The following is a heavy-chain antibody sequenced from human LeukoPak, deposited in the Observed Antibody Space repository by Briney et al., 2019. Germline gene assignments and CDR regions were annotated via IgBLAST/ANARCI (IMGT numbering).Heavy chain of an antibody. D-gene: IGHD3-10*01. CDR2: VSSSSSYI. Sequence: GGSLRLSCAASGFTFSSYSMTWVRQAPGKGLEWVSSVSSSSSYIYYADSVKGRFTISRDNAKNSLYLQMNSLRAEDTAVYYCARDAYGSGSHFDYWGQGTLVTVSS. CDR1: GFTFSSYS. CDR3: ARDAYGSGSHFDY. J-gene: IGHJ4*02. V-gene: IGHV3-21*01.